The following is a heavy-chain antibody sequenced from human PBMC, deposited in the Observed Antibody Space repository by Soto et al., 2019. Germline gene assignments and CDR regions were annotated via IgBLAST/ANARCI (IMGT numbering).Heavy chain of an antibody. J-gene: IGHJ5*02. Sequence: VKVSCKASGGTFSTYAITWVQQPPGERLEWMGGISHMFRTANYTQNFQGRVTITADESTSTDYMELRMLRSEDTAVYYCYRSQDSSGHWNNDFDVWGQGTLVTVSS. D-gene: IGHD3-22*01. V-gene: IGHV1-69*13. CDR1: GGTFSTYA. CDR3: YRSQDSSGHWNNDFDV. CDR2: ISHMFRTA.